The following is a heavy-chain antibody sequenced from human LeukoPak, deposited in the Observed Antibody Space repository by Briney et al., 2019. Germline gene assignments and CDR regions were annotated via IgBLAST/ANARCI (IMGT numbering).Heavy chain of an antibody. Sequence: PGGSLTLSCAASGFTFSTHSMNWVRQAPGKGLEWVSYINHDGNDIYYGESVKGRFTISRDNAKNSLYLQMHTLRAEDTAVYYFAGDGTGVLPGDAFDIWSQGTIVTVSS. CDR2: INHDGNDI. CDR3: AGDGTGVLPGDAFDI. V-gene: IGHV3-21*05. D-gene: IGHD1-1*01. CDR1: GFTFSTHS. J-gene: IGHJ3*02.